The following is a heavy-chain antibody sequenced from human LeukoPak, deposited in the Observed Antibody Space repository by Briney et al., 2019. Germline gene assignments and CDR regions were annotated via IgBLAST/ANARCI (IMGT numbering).Heavy chain of an antibody. CDR1: GGSISSYY. CDR3: ARLGQYYYYGMDV. J-gene: IGHJ6*02. CDR2: IYYSGST. V-gene: IGHV4-59*08. Sequence: SETLSLTCSVSGGSISSYYWSWIRQPPGKGLEWIGYIYYSGSTNYNPSLKSRVTISVDTSKNQFSLKLSSVTAADTAVYYCARLGQYYYYGMDVWGQGTTVTVPS.